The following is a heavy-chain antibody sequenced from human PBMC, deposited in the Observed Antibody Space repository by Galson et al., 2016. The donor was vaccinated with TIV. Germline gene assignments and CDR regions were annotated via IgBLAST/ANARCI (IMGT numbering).Heavy chain of an antibody. Sequence: VKVSCKASANTFVSYAITWVRQAPGQGLEWMGGIISIFRTTQYAQKFQGRVTITADESTDTAYVELNSLTSEDTAVYYCARATNYYDNWFDPWGQGTLVTVSS. J-gene: IGHJ5*02. CDR1: ANTFVSYA. CDR3: ARATNYYDNWFDP. D-gene: IGHD3-10*01. CDR2: IISIFRTT. V-gene: IGHV1-69*13.